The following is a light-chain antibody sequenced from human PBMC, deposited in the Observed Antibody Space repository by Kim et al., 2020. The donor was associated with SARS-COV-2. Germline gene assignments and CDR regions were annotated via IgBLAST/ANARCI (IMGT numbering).Light chain of an antibody. CDR2: DES. V-gene: IGKV3-20*01. CDR1: QSVSNSR. J-gene: IGKJ4*01. CDR3: QQYGASSLT. Sequence: SPGERATLSCRASQSVSNSRLAWYQQKPGQAPRLLIYDESSRATGITDRFSGSGSGTDFTLTISRLEPEDFAVYYCQQYGASSLTFGGGTKVDIK.